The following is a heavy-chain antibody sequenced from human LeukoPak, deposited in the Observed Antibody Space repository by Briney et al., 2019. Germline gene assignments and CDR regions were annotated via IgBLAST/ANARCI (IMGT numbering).Heavy chain of an antibody. CDR2: IRYDGSNK. CDR1: GFTFSSYG. J-gene: IGHJ4*02. V-gene: IGHV3-30*02. CDR3: VDDSSGYFFFDY. Sequence: GGSLRLSCAASGFTFSSYGMHWVRQAPGKGLEWVAFIRYDGSNKYYADSVKGRLTISRDNSKNTLYLQMNSLRAEDTAVYYCVDDSSGYFFFDYWGQGTLVTVSS. D-gene: IGHD3-22*01.